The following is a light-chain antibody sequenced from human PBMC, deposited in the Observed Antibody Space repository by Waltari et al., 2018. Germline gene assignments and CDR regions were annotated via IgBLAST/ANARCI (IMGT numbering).Light chain of an antibody. CDR3: QAWDSSTVV. Sequence: SYELTQPPSGSVSPGQTASSTCPGDNLGVKSACWYQQKPGQSPVLVIYQDSKRPSGIPERFSGSNSGNTATLTISGTQAMDEADYYCQAWDSSTVVFGGGTKLTVL. V-gene: IGLV3-1*01. J-gene: IGLJ2*01. CDR2: QDS. CDR1: NLGVKS.